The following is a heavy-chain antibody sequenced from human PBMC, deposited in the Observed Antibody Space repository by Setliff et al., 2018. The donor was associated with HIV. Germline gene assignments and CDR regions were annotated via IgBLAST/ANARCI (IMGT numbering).Heavy chain of an antibody. CDR2: IYHSGST. D-gene: IGHD3-22*01. CDR3: ARLKRYYYDSSGPYYFDV. Sequence: SETLSLTCTVSGGSINSTSYYWGWIRQPPGKGLEWIGSIYHSGSTYYNPSLKSRVTISVDTSKNQFSLKLSSVTAADTAVYYCARLKRYYYDSSGPYYFDVWGQGTMVTVSS. V-gene: IGHV4-39*07. J-gene: IGHJ3*01. CDR1: GGSINSTSYY.